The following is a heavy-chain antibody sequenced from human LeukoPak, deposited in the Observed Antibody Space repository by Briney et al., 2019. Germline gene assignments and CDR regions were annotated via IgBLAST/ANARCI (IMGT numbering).Heavy chain of an antibody. Sequence: GASVKVSCKVSGYTLTELSMHWVRQTPGKGREWMGGFDPEDSGPIYAQNFQGRLTMTEDTSTDTFYMELSSLRSEDTALYFCATGRGDYYYFMDVWGKGTTVIVSS. CDR1: GYTLTELS. D-gene: IGHD3-10*01. CDR3: ATGRGDYYYFMDV. V-gene: IGHV1-24*01. J-gene: IGHJ6*03. CDR2: FDPEDSGP.